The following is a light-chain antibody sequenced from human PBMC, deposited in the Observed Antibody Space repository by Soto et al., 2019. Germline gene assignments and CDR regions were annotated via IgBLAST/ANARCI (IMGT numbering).Light chain of an antibody. V-gene: IGKV3-20*01. CDR1: QSVTSSY. CDR2: AAS. J-gene: IGKJ2*01. Sequence: EIVLTQSPGTPSLSPGERATLSCRASQSVTSSYLAWYQRKPGQAPRLLIFAASTRATGIPDRFSGSGSGTDFTLTISRLEPEDFALYYCQQYGSTPPTFGQGTKVEIK. CDR3: QQYGSTPPT.